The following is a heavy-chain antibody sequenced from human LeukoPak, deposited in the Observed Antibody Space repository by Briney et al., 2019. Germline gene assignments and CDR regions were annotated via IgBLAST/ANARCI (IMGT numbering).Heavy chain of an antibody. CDR3: AKVPRYCSSTSCPDFDY. J-gene: IGHJ4*02. D-gene: IGHD2-2*01. Sequence: GGSLRLSCAASGFTFCSYGMHWVRQAPGKGLEWVAVISYDGSDKNYADSVKGRFTISRDNSNNRVYLQMNSLRAEDTAVYYCAKVPRYCSSTSCPDFDYWGQGTLVTVSS. CDR2: ISYDGSDK. CDR1: GFTFCSYG. V-gene: IGHV3-30*18.